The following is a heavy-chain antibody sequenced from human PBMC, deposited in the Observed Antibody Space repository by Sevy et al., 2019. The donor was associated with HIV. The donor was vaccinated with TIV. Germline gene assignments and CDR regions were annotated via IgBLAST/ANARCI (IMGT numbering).Heavy chain of an antibody. Sequence: GGSLRLSCAASGFTFRNFPMHWVRQAPGRGLEWVAIISFNGNHEFYADSVKGRFTISRDNSKSTLYLQMNSLRREDTAVYYCVRTAGLTSRYEYWGQGTQVTVSS. D-gene: IGHD3-9*01. CDR2: ISFNGNHE. CDR1: GFTFRNFP. V-gene: IGHV3-30-3*01. J-gene: IGHJ4*02. CDR3: VRTAGLTSRYEY.